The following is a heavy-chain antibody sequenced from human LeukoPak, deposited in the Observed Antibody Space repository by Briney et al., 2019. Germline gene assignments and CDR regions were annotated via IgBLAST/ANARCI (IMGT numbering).Heavy chain of an antibody. CDR1: GFTSDDFA. J-gene: IGHJ3*02. Sequence: SLRLSCVPPGFTSDDFATHWVRQALEECMGWVSGILWNIGRIGYADSVKGLFTISRDNAKNSLPLQMNSLRAEDTALYYCAKDMVPGGNSRPSVAGGFDIWGQGAMVTASS. CDR2: ILWNIGRI. D-gene: IGHD3-10*01. CDR3: AKDMVPGGNSRPSVAGGFDI. V-gene: IGHV3-9*02.